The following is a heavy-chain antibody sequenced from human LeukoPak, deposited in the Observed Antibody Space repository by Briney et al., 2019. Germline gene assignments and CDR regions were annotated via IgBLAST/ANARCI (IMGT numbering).Heavy chain of an antibody. Sequence: PSETLSLTCTASGGSISSYYWSWIRQPPGKGLEWIGYIYYSGSTNYNPSLKSRVTISVDTSKNQFSLKLSSVTAADTAVYYCASSENFVRGVIIPVSLDYWGQGTLVTVSS. CDR3: ASSENFVRGVIIPVSLDY. D-gene: IGHD3-10*01. V-gene: IGHV4-59*08. J-gene: IGHJ4*02. CDR1: GGSISSYY. CDR2: IYYSGST.